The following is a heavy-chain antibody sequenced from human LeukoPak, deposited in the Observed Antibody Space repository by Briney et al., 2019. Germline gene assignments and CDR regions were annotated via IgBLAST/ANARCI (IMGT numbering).Heavy chain of an antibody. CDR2: IYSGGST. J-gene: IGHJ6*03. V-gene: IGHV3-53*01. Sequence: PGGSLRLSCAASGFTVSSNYMSWVRQAPGKGLEWVSVIYSGGSTYYADSVKGRFTISRDNSKNTLYLQMNSLRAEDTAAYYCLGIYDILTGYHPLGMDVWGKGTTVTISS. CDR1: GFTVSSNY. CDR3: LGIYDILTGYHPLGMDV. D-gene: IGHD3-9*01.